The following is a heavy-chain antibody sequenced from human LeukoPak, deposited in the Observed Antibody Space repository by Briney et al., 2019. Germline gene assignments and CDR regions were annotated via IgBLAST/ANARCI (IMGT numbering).Heavy chain of an antibody. V-gene: IGHV4-34*01. CDR1: GGSFSGYY. CDR2: INHSGST. D-gene: IGHD4-11*01. CDR3: ASGPYSKPLY. Sequence: SETLSLTCAVYGGSFSGYYWSWIRQPPGKGLEWIGEINHSGSTNYNPSLKSRVTISVDTSKNQFSLKFTSVTAADTAVYYCASGPYSKPLYWGQGTLVTVSS. J-gene: IGHJ4*02.